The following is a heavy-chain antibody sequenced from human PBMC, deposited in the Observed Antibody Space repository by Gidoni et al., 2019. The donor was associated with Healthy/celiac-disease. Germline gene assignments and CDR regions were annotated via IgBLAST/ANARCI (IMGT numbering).Heavy chain of an antibody. Sequence: EVPLLESWGGLVQPGGYLRLYCAPSGFTFSSSAISWVRQAPGKGLEWVSAISGSGGSTYYADSVKGRFTISRDNSKNTLYLQMNSLRDEDTAVYYCAKDKKSSGYYDIDAFDIWGQGTMVTVSS. J-gene: IGHJ3*02. CDR1: GFTFSSSA. V-gene: IGHV3-23*01. CDR2: ISGSGGST. D-gene: IGHD3-22*01. CDR3: AKDKKSSGYYDIDAFDI.